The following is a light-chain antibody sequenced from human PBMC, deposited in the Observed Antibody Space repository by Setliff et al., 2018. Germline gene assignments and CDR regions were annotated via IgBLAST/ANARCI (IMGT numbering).Light chain of an antibody. J-gene: IGLJ1*01. V-gene: IGLV2-14*01. CDR1: SSDVGGYNY. CDR2: DVN. Sequence: QSALAQPASVSGSPGQSITISCTGTSSDVGGYNYVSWYQQHPGKAPKLMIYDVNKRPSGVSNRFSDSKSGNTASLTISGLQAEDEADYYCSSYTSSSTYVFGTGTKVTVL. CDR3: SSYTSSSTYV.